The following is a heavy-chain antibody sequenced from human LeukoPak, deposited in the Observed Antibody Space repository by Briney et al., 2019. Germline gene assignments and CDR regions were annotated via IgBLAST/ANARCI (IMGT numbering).Heavy chain of an antibody. CDR2: ISAYNGNT. J-gene: IGHJ6*03. CDR3: ARSSEMATPWNYYMDV. D-gene: IGHD5-24*01. CDR1: GYTFTSYG. V-gene: IGHV1-18*01. Sequence: GASVKVSCKASGYTFTSYGISWVRQAPGQGLEWTGWISAYNGNTNYAQKLQGRVTMTTDTSTSTAYMELRSLRSDDTAVYYCARSSEMATPWNYYMDVWGKGTTVTVSS.